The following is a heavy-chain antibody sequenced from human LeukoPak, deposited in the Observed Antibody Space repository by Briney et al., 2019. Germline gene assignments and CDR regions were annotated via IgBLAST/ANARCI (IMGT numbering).Heavy chain of an antibody. D-gene: IGHD3-10*02. J-gene: IGHJ6*04. CDR2: ISSSGSTI. CDR1: GFTISSYW. Sequence: PGGSLRLSCVASGFTISSYWMTWVRQAPGKGLEWVSYISSSGSTIYYADSVKGRFTISRDNAKNSLYLQMNSLRAEDTAVYYCAELGITMIGGVWGKGTTVTISS. V-gene: IGHV3-48*03. CDR3: AELGITMIGGV.